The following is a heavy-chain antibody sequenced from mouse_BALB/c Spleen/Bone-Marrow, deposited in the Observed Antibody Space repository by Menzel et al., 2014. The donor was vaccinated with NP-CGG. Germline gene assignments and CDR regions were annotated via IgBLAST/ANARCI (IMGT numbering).Heavy chain of an antibody. J-gene: IGHJ2*01. CDR2: INPSTGYT. Sequence: QVQLQQSGAELVKPGASVKMSCKASGYTFTNYWMHWVKQTPGQGLEWIGYINPSTGYTEYNQKFKDKATLTADKSSSTAYRQLSSLTSEDSAVYYCARIYYYGRDYWGQGTTLTVSS. CDR3: ARIYYYGRDY. V-gene: IGHV1-7*01. D-gene: IGHD1-1*01. CDR1: GYTFTNYW.